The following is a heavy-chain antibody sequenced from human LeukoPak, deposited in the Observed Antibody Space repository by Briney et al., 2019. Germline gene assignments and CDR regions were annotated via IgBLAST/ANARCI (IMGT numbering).Heavy chain of an antibody. Sequence: ASVKVSCTASGYTFTSYGISWVRQAPGQGLEWMGWISAYNGNTNYAQKLQGRVTMTTDTSTSTAYMELRSLRSDDTAVYYCARVDDYYYYMDVWGKGTTVTVSS. J-gene: IGHJ6*03. D-gene: IGHD2-2*03. CDR1: GYTFTSYG. CDR3: ARVDDYYYYMDV. CDR2: ISAYNGNT. V-gene: IGHV1-18*01.